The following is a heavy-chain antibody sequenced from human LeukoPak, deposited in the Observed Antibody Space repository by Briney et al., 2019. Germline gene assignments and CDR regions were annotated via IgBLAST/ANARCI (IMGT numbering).Heavy chain of an antibody. CDR3: AKVHTPTVTPDYLDY. Sequence: PGGSLRLSCAASGFTFSSYAMSWVRQAPGKGLEWVSAISGSGGSTYYADSVKGRFTISRDNSKNTLYLQMNSLRAEDTAVYYCAKVHTPTVTPDYLDYWGQGTLVTVSS. V-gene: IGHV3-23*01. CDR2: ISGSGGST. D-gene: IGHD4-17*01. CDR1: GFTFSSYA. J-gene: IGHJ4*02.